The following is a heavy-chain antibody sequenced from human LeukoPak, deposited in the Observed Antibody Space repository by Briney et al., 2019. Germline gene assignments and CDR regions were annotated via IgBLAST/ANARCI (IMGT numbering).Heavy chain of an antibody. V-gene: IGHV1-2*04. CDR1: GGTFSSYA. J-gene: IGHJ4*02. CDR3: ASPVYSSSSAQYYFDY. Sequence: ASVMVSCKASGGTFSSYAISWVRQAPGQGLEWMGWINPNSGGTNYAQKFQGWVTMTRDTSISTAYMELSRLRSDDTAVYYCASPVYSSSSAQYYFDYWGQGTLVTVSS. CDR2: INPNSGGT. D-gene: IGHD6-6*01.